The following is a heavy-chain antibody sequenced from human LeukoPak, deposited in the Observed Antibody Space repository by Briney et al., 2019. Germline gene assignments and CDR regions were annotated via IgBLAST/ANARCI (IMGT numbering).Heavy chain of an antibody. V-gene: IGHV4-59*01. Sequence: PSETLSPTCTVSGGSISSYYWSWIRQPPGKGLEWIGYIYYSGSTNYNPSLKSRVTISVDTSKNQFSLKLSSVTAADTAVYYCARVGDDYSNYYFDYWGQGTLVTVSS. CDR2: IYYSGST. CDR3: ARVGDDYSNYYFDY. D-gene: IGHD4-11*01. J-gene: IGHJ4*02. CDR1: GGSISSYY.